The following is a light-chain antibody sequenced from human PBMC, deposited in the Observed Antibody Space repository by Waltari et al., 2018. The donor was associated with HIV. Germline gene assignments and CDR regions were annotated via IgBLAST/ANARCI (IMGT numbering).Light chain of an antibody. V-gene: IGLV3-19*01. Sequence: SQPTQDPAVSVALGQKVRTTRQVDRPGKYLAIWYQQKPEHAPVVVMYGKDNRPSGIPARFSGSSSGNKGTLTITGAQAEDEADYYCDSRDSNDIHHVFGTGTKVT. CDR3: DSRDSNDIHHV. CDR1: RPGKYL. CDR2: GKD. J-gene: IGLJ1*01.